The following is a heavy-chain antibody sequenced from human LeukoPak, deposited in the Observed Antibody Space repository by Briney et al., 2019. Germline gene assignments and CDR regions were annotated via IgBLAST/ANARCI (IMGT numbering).Heavy chain of an antibody. J-gene: IGHJ4*02. V-gene: IGHV4-59*08. CDR1: GGSISSYY. CDR2: IYYSGST. D-gene: IGHD3-3*01. CDR3: ARLPYYDFWSGYFDY. Sequence: SETLPLTCTVSGGSISSYYWSWIRQPPGKGLEWIGYIYYSGSTNYNPSLKSRVTISVDTSKNQFSLKLSSVTAADTAVYYCARLPYYDFWSGYFDYWGQGTLVTVSS.